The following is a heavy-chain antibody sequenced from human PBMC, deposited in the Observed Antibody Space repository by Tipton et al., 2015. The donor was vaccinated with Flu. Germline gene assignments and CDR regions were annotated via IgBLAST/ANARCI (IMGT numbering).Heavy chain of an antibody. D-gene: IGHD2-15*01. Sequence: LRLSCTVSGGSISSGSYYWTWIRQPAGKGLEWIGRVYPSGSTNYNPSLKSRVTISVDTSKNQFSLKLSSVTAADTAVYYCARGLGVVVAVAFDIWGQGTMVTVSS. CDR3: ARGLGVVVAVAFDI. V-gene: IGHV4-61*02. J-gene: IGHJ3*02. CDR1: GGSISSGSYY. CDR2: VYPSGST.